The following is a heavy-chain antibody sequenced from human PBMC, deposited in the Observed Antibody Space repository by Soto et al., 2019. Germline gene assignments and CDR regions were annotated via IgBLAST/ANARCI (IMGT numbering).Heavy chain of an antibody. CDR2: VPGDGSRA. D-gene: IGHD1-26*01. CDR3: ARENWYSLDV. CDR1: GFSFSSYF. Sequence: GGSLRLSCAASGFSFSSYFMAWVRQAPGEGLVSVSHVPGDGSRASYADSVRGRFTISRDNAKNTLYLQMDSLRDEDTAIYYCARENWYSLDVWGQGTTVSVSS. V-gene: IGHV3-74*01. J-gene: IGHJ6*02.